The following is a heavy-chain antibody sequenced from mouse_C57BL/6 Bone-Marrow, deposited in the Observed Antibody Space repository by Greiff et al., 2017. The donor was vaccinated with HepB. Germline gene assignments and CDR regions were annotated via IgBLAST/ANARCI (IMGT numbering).Heavy chain of an antibody. CDR1: GYTFTSYG. CDR3: ERDLHYAMDY. V-gene: IGHV1-81*01. CDR2: IYPRSGNT. D-gene: IGHD2-1*01. J-gene: IGHJ4*01. Sequence: VQLQESGAELARPGASVKLSCKASGYTFTSYGISWVKQRTGQGLEWIGEIYPRSGNTYYNEKFKGKATLTADKSSSTAYMELRSLTSEDSSFYFCERDLHYAMDYWGQGTSVTVSS.